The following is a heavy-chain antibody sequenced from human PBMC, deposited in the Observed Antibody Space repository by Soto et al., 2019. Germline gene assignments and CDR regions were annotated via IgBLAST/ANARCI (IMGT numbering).Heavy chain of an antibody. CDR2: IYSGGIT. CDR1: GFTVSSNY. CDR3: ATRGRYCSGGSCLHWFDP. Sequence: GGSLRLSCAASGFTVSSNYMSWVRQAPGKGLEWVSVIYSGGITYYADSVKGRFTISRDNSKNTLYLQMNSLRAEDTAVYYCATRGRYCSGGSCLHWFDPWGQGTLVTVSS. J-gene: IGHJ5*02. V-gene: IGHV3-66*01. D-gene: IGHD2-15*01.